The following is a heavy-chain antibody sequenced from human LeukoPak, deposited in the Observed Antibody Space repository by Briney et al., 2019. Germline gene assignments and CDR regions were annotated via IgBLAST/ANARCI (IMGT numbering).Heavy chain of an antibody. J-gene: IGHJ6*03. CDR2: MNPNSGNT. D-gene: IGHD3-10*01. V-gene: IGHV1-8*01. Sequence: ASVKVSCKASGYTFTSYDINWVRQAPGQGLEWMGWMNPNSGNTGYAQKFQGRVTMTTDTSTSTAYMELRSLRSDDTAVYYCARVLSSRPTLYYYGSGSYYKYYYYYMDVWGKGTTVTVSS. CDR1: GYTFTSYD. CDR3: ARVLSSRPTLYYYGSGSYYKYYYYYMDV.